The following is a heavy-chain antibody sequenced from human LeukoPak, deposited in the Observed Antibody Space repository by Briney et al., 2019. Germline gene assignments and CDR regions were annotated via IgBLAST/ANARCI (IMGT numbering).Heavy chain of an antibody. CDR1: GYSISSGYY. D-gene: IGHD2-15*01. Sequence: PSETLSLTCAVSGYSISSGYYWGWIRQPPGKGLEWIGSIYHSGSTYYDPSLKRRVTISVDTSKNQFSLKLSSVTAADTAVYYCARAGYCSGGSCSYFYYFDYWGQGTLVTVSS. J-gene: IGHJ4*02. CDR2: IYHSGST. V-gene: IGHV4-38-2*01. CDR3: ARAGYCSGGSCSYFYYFDY.